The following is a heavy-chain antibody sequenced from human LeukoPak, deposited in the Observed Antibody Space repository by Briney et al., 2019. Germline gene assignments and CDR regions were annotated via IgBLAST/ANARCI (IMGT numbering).Heavy chain of an antibody. CDR3: ARGPSDAFDI. V-gene: IGHV4-38-2*02. J-gene: IGHJ3*02. Sequence: SETLSLTCTVSGYSISSGYYWGWIRQPPGKGLEWIGSIYHSGSTYYNPSLKSRVTISVGTSKNQFSLKLSSVTAADTAVYYCARGPSDAFDIWGQGTMVTVSS. CDR2: IYHSGST. CDR1: GYSISSGYY.